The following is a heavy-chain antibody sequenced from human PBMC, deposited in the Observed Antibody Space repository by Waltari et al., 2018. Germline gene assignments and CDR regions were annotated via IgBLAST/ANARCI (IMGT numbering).Heavy chain of an antibody. Sequence: QFQLVESGGGVVQPGRSLRLSCAASGFIFGNCNMHWVRQTPGQGLQWVAGISQDGSNKEYADSVKSRFTVSRDNSNNTLYLQINSLRADDTGIYFCVKYSGFDYFFDYWGQGTLVTVSS. CDR1: GFIFGNCN. D-gene: IGHD5-12*01. CDR3: VKYSGFDYFFDY. J-gene: IGHJ4*02. CDR2: ISQDGSNK. V-gene: IGHV3-30*18.